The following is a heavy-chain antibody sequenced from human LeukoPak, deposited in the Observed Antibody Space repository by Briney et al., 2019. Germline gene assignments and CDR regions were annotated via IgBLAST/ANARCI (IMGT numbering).Heavy chain of an antibody. Sequence: PSETLSLTCTVSGGSISSYYWSWIRQPAGKGLEWIGYIHYSGSTSYNPSLKSRVTISVDTSKNQFSLKLSSLTAADTAVYYCARGTYSSAWYAYWGQGTLVTVSS. V-gene: IGHV4-59*01. CDR3: ARGTYSSAWYAY. D-gene: IGHD6-19*01. CDR2: IHYSGST. CDR1: GGSISSYY. J-gene: IGHJ4*02.